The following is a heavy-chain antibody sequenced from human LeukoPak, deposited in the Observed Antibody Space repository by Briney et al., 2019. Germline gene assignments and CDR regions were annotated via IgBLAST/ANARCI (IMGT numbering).Heavy chain of an antibody. V-gene: IGHV4-31*03. CDR1: GGSISSGGYY. D-gene: IGHD3-10*01. CDR2: IYYSGST. Sequence: SQTLSLTCTVSGGSISSGGYYWSWIRQHPGKGLEWIGCIYYSGSTYYNPSLKSRVTISVDTSKNQFSLKLSSVTAADTAVYYCARDHSGGSGGNWFDPWGQGTLVTVSS. CDR3: ARDHSGGSGGNWFDP. J-gene: IGHJ5*02.